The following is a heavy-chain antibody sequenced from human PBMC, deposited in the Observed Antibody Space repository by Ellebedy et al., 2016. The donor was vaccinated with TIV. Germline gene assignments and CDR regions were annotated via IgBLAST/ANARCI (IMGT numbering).Heavy chain of an antibody. CDR2: IIPILGIA. J-gene: IGHJ6*02. CDR1: GGTFSSYA. CDR3: ARASRGMDV. V-gene: IGHV1-69*04. Sequence: AASVKVSCKASGGTFSSYAISWVRQAPGQGLEWMGRIIPILGIANYAQKFQGRVTMTRNTSISTAYMELSSLRSEDTAVYYCARASRGMDVWGQGTTVTVSS.